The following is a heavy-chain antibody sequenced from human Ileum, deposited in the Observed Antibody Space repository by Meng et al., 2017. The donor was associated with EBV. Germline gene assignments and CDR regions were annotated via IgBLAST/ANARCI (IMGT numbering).Heavy chain of an antibody. CDR1: GGSFSGYY. CDR2: INHSGST. J-gene: IGHJ5*02. D-gene: IGHD4-17*01. V-gene: IGHV4-34*01. CDR3: ARDSNGDYGRVDP. Sequence: QVQLQQWGAGLLXXXXXLXLTCAVYGGSFSGYYWSWIRQPPGKGLEWIGEINHSGSTKYNPSLKSRVTKSLDTSKKQFSLNLTSVTAADTAVYYCARDSNGDYGRVDPWGQGTLVTVSS.